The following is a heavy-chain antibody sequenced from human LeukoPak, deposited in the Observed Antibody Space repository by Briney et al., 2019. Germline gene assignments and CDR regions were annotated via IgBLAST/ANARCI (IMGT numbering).Heavy chain of an antibody. CDR3: ARDIFLVVGATTKSLVDY. D-gene: IGHD3-22*01. CDR1: GYTFTSYD. Sequence: ASVKVSCKASGYTFTSYDINWVRQATGQGLEWMGWMNPNSGNTGYAQKFQGRVTMTRDTSTSTVYMELSSLRSEDTAVYYCARDIFLVVGATTKSLVDYWGQGTLVTVSS. V-gene: IGHV1-8*02. J-gene: IGHJ4*02. CDR2: MNPNSGNT.